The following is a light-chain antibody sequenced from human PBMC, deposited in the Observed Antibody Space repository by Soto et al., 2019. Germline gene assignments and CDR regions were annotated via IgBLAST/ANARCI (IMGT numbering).Light chain of an antibody. CDR3: QHRMNWPLT. J-gene: IGKJ1*01. Sequence: EIVLTQSPATLSLSPGERATLSCRASQSVSSYLLWYQQKPGQAPRLLIYDAYNRATGIQARFSGSGSETDFTLTISSLEPEDFAVYYCQHRMNWPLTFGQGTKVDIK. CDR2: DAY. CDR1: QSVSSY. V-gene: IGKV3-11*01.